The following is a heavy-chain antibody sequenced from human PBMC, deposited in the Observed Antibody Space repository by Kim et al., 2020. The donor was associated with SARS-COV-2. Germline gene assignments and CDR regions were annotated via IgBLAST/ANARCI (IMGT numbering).Heavy chain of an antibody. Sequence: SETLSLTCTVSGCSISSGDHYWIWLRQPPGKGLVWIGYIYDSGSSYDNSSLKSRATISVDTTKNQFLLKLSSVTAAVTAVYYCAGDRMFLIGLDAFDIWGQGTMVTVSS. D-gene: IGHD2-15*01. V-gene: IGHV4-30-4*01. J-gene: IGHJ3*02. CDR1: GCSISSGDHY. CDR2: IYDSGSS. CDR3: AGDRMFLIGLDAFDI.